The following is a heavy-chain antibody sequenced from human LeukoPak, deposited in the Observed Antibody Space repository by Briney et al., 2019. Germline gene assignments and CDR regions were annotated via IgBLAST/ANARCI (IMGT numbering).Heavy chain of an antibody. CDR2: MNPNSGNT. CDR1: GYTFTSYD. D-gene: IGHD6-19*01. V-gene: IGHV1-8*01. CDR3: ARGDNSIAAGTGSYYFDY. J-gene: IGHJ4*02. Sequence: GASVKVSCKASGYTFTSYDINWVRQATGQGLEWMGWMNPNSGNTGYAQKFQGRVTMTRNTSISTAYMELSSLRSEDTAVYYCARGDNSIAAGTGSYYFDYWGQGTLVTVSS.